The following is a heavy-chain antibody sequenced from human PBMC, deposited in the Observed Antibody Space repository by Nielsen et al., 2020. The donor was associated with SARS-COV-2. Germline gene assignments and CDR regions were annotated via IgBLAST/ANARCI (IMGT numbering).Heavy chain of an antibody. CDR1: GGSFSGYY. J-gene: IGHJ6*02. Sequence: GSLRLSSAVYGGSFSGYYWSWIRQPPGKGLEWIGEINHSGSTNYNPSLKSRVTISVDTSKNQFSLKLSSVTAADTAVYYCARGKRRSTHYYYYGMDVWGQGTTVTVSS. V-gene: IGHV4-34*01. D-gene: IGHD2-15*01. CDR2: INHSGST. CDR3: ARGKRRSTHYYYYGMDV.